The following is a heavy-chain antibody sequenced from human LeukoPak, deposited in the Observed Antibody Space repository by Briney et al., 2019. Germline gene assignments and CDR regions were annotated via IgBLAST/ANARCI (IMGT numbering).Heavy chain of an antibody. J-gene: IGHJ3*02. CDR3: ARQYYYDSSGYFTDYDAFDI. D-gene: IGHD3-22*01. CDR1: GYSFTSYW. V-gene: IGHV5-51*01. CDR2: IYPGDSDT. Sequence: GESLKISCKGSGYSFTSYWIGWVRQMPGKGLEWMGIIYPGDSDTRYSPSFQGQVTISADKSISTAYLQWSSLKASDTAMYYCARQYYYDSSGYFTDYDAFDIWDQGTMVTVSS.